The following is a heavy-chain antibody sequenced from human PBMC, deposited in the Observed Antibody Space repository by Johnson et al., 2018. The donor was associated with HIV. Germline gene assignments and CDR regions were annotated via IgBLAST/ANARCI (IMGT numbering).Heavy chain of an antibody. V-gene: IGHV3-11*04. CDR3: ASQYCGGDCYAFDI. Sequence: QVQLMESGGGLVKPGGSLRLSCAASGFTFSDYYMSWIRQAPGKGLEWVSYISSSGGTIYYADSVKGRFTISRDNAKNSLYMQMNSLRAEDTAVYYCASQYCGGDCYAFDIWGQGTMVTVSS. CDR1: GFTFSDYY. CDR2: ISSSGGTI. J-gene: IGHJ3*02. D-gene: IGHD2-21*01.